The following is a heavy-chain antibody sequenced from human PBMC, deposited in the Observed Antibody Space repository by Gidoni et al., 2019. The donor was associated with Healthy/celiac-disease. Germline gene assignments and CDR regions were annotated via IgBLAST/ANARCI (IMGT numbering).Heavy chain of an antibody. Sequence: EVQLVESGGGLVKPGGSLSLSCAASGFTFRSYSVNWVSQAPGQGLEWVSSISSSSSYIYYADSVKGRFTISRDNAKNSLYLQMNSLRAEDTAVYYCAREKYGGSYSEWFDPWGQGTLVTVSS. D-gene: IGHD1-26*01. CDR1: GFTFRSYS. CDR2: ISSSSSYI. V-gene: IGHV3-21*01. J-gene: IGHJ5*02. CDR3: AREKYGGSYSEWFDP.